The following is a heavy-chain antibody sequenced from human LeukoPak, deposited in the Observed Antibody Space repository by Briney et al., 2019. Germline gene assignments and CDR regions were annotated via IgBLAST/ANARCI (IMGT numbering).Heavy chain of an antibody. CDR3: ARHRYEYSSSPEFDY. J-gene: IGHJ4*02. D-gene: IGHD6-6*01. V-gene: IGHV4-4*09. Sequence: SETLSLTCTVSGGSISSYYWSWIRQPPGKGLEWIGYIYTSGGTNYNPSLKSRVTISVDTSKNQFSLKLSSVTAADTAVYYCARHRYEYSSSPEFDYWGQGSLVTVSS. CDR2: IYTSGGT. CDR1: GGSISSYY.